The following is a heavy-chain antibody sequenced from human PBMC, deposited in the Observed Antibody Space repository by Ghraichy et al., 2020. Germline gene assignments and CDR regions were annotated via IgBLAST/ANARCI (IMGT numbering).Heavy chain of an antibody. CDR1: GYNFPSYW. CDR3: ARHGGYNSGWYPFDY. D-gene: IGHD6-19*01. V-gene: IGHV5-10-1*01. CDR2: IDPRDSYA. J-gene: IGHJ4*02. Sequence: GESLNISCKSSGYNFPSYWISWVRQMPGKGLEWMGRIDPRDSYANYSPSFQGRVTSSADKSISTTYLHWSTLQASDTAIYYCARHGGYNSGWYPFDYWGQGTLVTVSS.